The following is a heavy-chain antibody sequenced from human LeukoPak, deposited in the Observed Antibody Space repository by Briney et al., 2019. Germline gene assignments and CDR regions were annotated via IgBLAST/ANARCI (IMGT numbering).Heavy chain of an antibody. CDR2: ISGSGGKT. V-gene: IGHV3-23*01. J-gene: IGHJ4*02. CDR1: GFTFSSYG. D-gene: IGHD3-10*01. Sequence: GGSLRLSCGASGFTFSSYGMSWVRQAPGKGLEWVSGISGSGGKTYYADSVKGRFTISRDNAKNSLYLQMNSLRAEDTAVYYCARGNRIWFGELLTFGLDYWGQGTLVTVSS. CDR3: ARGNRIWFGELLTFGLDY.